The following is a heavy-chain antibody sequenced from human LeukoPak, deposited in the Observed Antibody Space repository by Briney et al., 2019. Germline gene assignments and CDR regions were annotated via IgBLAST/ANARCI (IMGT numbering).Heavy chain of an antibody. D-gene: IGHD6-19*01. CDR2: MNPNSGNT. V-gene: IGHV1-8*01. CDR3: ARTHDLAGTEGDY. J-gene: IGHJ4*02. CDR1: GYTFTSYD. Sequence: ASVKVSCKASGYTFTSYDINWVRQATGQALEWMGWMNPNSGNTGYGQKFQGRVTMTRNTSISTAYMELSSLRSEDTAVYYCARTHDLAGTEGDYWGQGTLVTVSS.